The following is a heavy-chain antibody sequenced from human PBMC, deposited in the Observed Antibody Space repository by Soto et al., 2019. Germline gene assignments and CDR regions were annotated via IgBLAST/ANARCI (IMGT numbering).Heavy chain of an antibody. D-gene: IGHD3-22*01. Sequence: VASLKVSCKASGYTFTGYYMHWVRQAPGQGLEWMGWINPNSGGTNYAQKFQGRVTMTRDTSISTAYMELSRLRSDDTAVYYCAREFAYYYDSSGSLWGQGTLVTVSS. J-gene: IGHJ4*02. V-gene: IGHV1-2*02. CDR3: AREFAYYYDSSGSL. CDR2: INPNSGGT. CDR1: GYTFTGYY.